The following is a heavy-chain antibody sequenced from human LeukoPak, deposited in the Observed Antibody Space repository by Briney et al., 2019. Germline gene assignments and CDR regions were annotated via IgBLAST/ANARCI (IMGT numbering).Heavy chain of an antibody. Sequence: PGGSLRLSCAAPGFTFSSYEMNWVRQAPGKGLEWVSYISSSGSTIYYADSVKGRFTISRDNAKNSLYLQMNSLRAEDTAVYYCAKGRPRIPYFDYWGQGTLVTVSS. D-gene: IGHD2-15*01. J-gene: IGHJ4*02. CDR2: ISSSGSTI. CDR3: AKGRPRIPYFDY. CDR1: GFTFSSYE. V-gene: IGHV3-48*03.